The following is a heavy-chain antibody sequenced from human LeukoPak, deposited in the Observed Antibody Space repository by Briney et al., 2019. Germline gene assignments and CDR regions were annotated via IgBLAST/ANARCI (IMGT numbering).Heavy chain of an antibody. CDR3: GEKGAAAGSLSYPFDY. D-gene: IGHD6-13*01. Sequence: GGSLRLSCAASGFTFSSYAMSWVRQAPGKGLEWVSAISGGGGSTYYADSVKGRFTISRDNSKNTLYLQMNSLRAEDTAVYYCGEKGAAAGSLSYPFDYWGQGTLVTVSS. V-gene: IGHV3-23*01. CDR2: ISGGGGST. CDR1: GFTFSSYA. J-gene: IGHJ4*02.